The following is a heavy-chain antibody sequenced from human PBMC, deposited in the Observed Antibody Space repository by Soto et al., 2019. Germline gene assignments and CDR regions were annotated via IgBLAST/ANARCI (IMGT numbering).Heavy chain of an antibody. D-gene: IGHD2-8*01. CDR2: MNPSGGRA. J-gene: IGHJ4*02. V-gene: IGHV1-46*03. CDR1: GYIFTNYN. Sequence: QVQLVQSGAAVKAPGASVKLSCKTSGYIFTNYNIHWVRQAPGQGLEWMGIMNPSGGRAHYSEKFQGRLTTTRDTSASTVYMELSSLTSEDTAIYYCARDSGVFFDDTALDHWGQGTLVPVSS. CDR3: ARDSGVFFDDTALDH.